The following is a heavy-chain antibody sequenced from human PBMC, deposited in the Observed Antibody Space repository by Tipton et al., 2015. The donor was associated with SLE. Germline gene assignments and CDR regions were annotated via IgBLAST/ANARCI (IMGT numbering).Heavy chain of an antibody. D-gene: IGHD5-24*01. CDR3: ASTSIRQFADN. CDR1: GASIGSSSSS. J-gene: IGHJ4*02. CDR2: IYYSGTT. Sequence: GLVKPSETLSLICLVSGASIGSSSSSWAWIRQPPGKGLEWIGNIYYSGTTNYNPSLKSRVTISVDTSKNQFSLNPNSVTAADTAVYYCASTSIRQFADNWGQGTLVTVSS. V-gene: IGHV4-39*07.